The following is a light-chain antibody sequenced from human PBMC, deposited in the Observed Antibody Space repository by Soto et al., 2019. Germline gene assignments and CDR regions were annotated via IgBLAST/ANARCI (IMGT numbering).Light chain of an antibody. CDR1: QTISSW. CDR3: QQYNSYSGT. J-gene: IGKJ1*01. Sequence: DIQMTQSPSTLSGSVGDRVTITCRASQTISSWLAWYQQKPGKAPKLLIYKASTLKSGVPSRFGGSGSGTEFTLTISSLQPDDFATYYCQQYNSYSGTFGQGTKV. V-gene: IGKV1-5*03. CDR2: KAS.